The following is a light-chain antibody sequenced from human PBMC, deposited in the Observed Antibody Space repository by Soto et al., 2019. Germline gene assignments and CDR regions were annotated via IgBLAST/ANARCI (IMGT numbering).Light chain of an antibody. Sequence: DIQMTQSPSTLSASVGDRVTITCRDSQSISSWLAWYQQKPGKAPKLLIYKASTLQSGVPSRFSGSGSGTEFTLAISSLQPDDFATYYCHQYNDNWTFGQGTKVEIK. J-gene: IGKJ1*01. CDR1: QSISSW. CDR3: HQYNDNWT. CDR2: KAS. V-gene: IGKV1-5*03.